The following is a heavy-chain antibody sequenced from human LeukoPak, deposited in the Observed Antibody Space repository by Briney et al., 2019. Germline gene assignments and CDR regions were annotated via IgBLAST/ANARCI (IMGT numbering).Heavy chain of an antibody. J-gene: IGHJ5*02. CDR3: ARVPGPNWFDP. Sequence: PSETLSLTCTVSGYSIRSGYYWGWIRQPPGKGLEWIGSMYHSGSTYYNPSLRSRVTISVDTSKNQISLNLRSVTAANTAVYYCARVPGPNWFDPWGQGTLVTVSS. CDR1: GYSIRSGYY. V-gene: IGHV4-38-2*02. CDR2: MYHSGST.